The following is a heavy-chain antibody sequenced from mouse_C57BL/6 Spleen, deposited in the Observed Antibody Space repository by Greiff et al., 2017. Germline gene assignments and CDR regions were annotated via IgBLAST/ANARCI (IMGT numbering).Heavy chain of an antibody. V-gene: IGHV3-6*01. D-gene: IGHD1-1*01. Sequence: EVKVEESGPGLVKPSQSLSLTCSVTGYSITSGYYWNWIRQFPGNKLEWMGYISYDGSNNYNPSHKNRISITRDTSKNQFFLKLNSVTTEDTATYYCARDPVVAREVRYFGYWGQGTTLTVSS. CDR2: ISYDGSN. CDR3: ARDPVVAREVRYFGY. CDR1: GYSITSGYY. J-gene: IGHJ2*01.